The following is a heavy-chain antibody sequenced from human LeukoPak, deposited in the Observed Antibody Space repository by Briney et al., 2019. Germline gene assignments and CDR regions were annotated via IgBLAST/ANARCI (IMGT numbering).Heavy chain of an antibody. CDR2: IYYSGST. V-gene: IGHV4-59*01. D-gene: IGHD3-3*01. CDR1: GGSISSYY. CDR3: ARAADFWSGYPNWFDP. J-gene: IGHJ5*02. Sequence: DPSETLSLTCTVSGGSISSYYWSWIRQPPGKGLEWIGYIYYSGSTNYNPSLKSRVTISVDTSKNQFSLKLSSVTAADTAVYYCARAADFWSGYPNWFDPWGQGTLVTVSS.